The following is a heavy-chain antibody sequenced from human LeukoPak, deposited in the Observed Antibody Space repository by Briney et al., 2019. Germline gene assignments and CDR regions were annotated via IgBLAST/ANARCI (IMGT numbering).Heavy chain of an antibody. Sequence: SVKVSCKASGGTFSSYAISWVRQAPGQGLEWMGGIIPIFGTANYAQRFQGRVTITADESTSTAYMELSSLRSEDTAVYYCARGVRAYYDFWSGYYYYFDYWGQGTLVTVSS. V-gene: IGHV1-69*13. D-gene: IGHD3-3*01. CDR2: IIPIFGTA. CDR1: GGTFSSYA. CDR3: ARGVRAYYDFWSGYYYYFDY. J-gene: IGHJ4*02.